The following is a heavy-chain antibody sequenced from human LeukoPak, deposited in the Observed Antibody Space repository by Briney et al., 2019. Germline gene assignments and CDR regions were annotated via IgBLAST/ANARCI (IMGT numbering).Heavy chain of an antibody. CDR2: IYYSGST. CDR1: GGSISSYY. Sequence: PSETLSLTCTVSGGSISSYYWSWIRQPPGMGLEWIGYIYYSGSTNYNPSLKSRVTISVDTSKNQFSLKLSSVTAADTAVYYCARIEYYYYYMDVWGKGTTVTVSS. CDR3: ARIEYYYYYMDV. J-gene: IGHJ6*03. V-gene: IGHV4-59*01.